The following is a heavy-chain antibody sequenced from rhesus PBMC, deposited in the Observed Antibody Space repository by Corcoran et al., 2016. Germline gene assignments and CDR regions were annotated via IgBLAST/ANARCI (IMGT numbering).Heavy chain of an antibody. Sequence: QLQLQESGPGLVKPSATLSLTCAVSGGCISGYYTWSWIRHPPGKGLEWIGGILGSGGSNYRNPHPKSRVPLSVDTATNKFSLKLSSVTAADTAVYYGASDRGGSWVLWGQGVLVTVSS. CDR1: GGCISGYY. D-gene: IGHD6-25*01. V-gene: IGHV4S14*01. CDR2: ILGSGGSN. J-gene: IGHJ4*01. CDR3: ASDRGGSWVL.